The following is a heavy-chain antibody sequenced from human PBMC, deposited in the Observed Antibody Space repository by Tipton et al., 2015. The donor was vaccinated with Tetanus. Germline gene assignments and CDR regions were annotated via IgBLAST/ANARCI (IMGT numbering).Heavy chain of an antibody. CDR3: AKSDRVTRTSWYFHD. D-gene: IGHD2-2*01. J-gene: IGHJ4*02. Sequence: TLSLTCTVSGSSITSTTHYWGWIRQAPGKGLEWIGIIYYSGSTYYNASLRSRVTISVDTSKNQFSLKLNSVTAADTAMYYCAKSDRVTRTSWYFHDWGQGTLVTVSS. V-gene: IGHV4-39*01. CDR2: IYYSGST. CDR1: GSSITSTTHY.